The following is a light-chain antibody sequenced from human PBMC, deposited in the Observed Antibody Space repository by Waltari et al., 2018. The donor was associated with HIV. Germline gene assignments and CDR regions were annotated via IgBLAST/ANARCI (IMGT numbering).Light chain of an antibody. CDR3: HQYNKWPRGT. J-gene: IGKJ4*01. CDR1: QGVGSY. V-gene: IGKV3-15*01. Sequence: VTTQSPATLSVSPGGRATLSCRASQGVGSYLAWYQQKPGQAPRLLIYGAATRATGIPTRFSGSGSGTEFTLTISSLKSEDFAVYYCHQYNKWPRGTFGGGTKVEV. CDR2: GAA.